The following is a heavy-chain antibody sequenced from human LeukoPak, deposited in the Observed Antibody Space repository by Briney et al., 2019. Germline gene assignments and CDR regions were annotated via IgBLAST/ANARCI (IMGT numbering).Heavy chain of an antibody. CDR1: GFTFSSYE. V-gene: IGHV3-48*03. D-gene: IGHD3-10*01. CDR3: ARVQYGSGSYSVVY. CDR2: ISSSGSTI. Sequence: PGGSLRLSCAASGFTFSSYEMNWVRQAPGKGLEWVSYISSSGSTIYYADSVKGRFTISRDNAKNSLYLQMNSLRAEDTAVYYCARVQYGSGSYSVVYWGQGTLVTVSS. J-gene: IGHJ4*02.